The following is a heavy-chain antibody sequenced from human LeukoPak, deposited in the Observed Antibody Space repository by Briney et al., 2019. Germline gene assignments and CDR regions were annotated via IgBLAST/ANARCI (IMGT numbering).Heavy chain of an antibody. CDR3: AREVSEGFDF. D-gene: IGHD3-22*01. J-gene: IGHJ4*02. CDR1: GFTFSGYS. Sequence: GGSLRLSCTASGFTFSGYSMNWIRRAPGKGLEWVSSFGTRSTSIYHAGSVKGRFAISRDNAKNSLYLQMNSLRAEDTALYYCAREVSEGFDFWGQGTLVTVSS. V-gene: IGHV3-21*01. CDR2: FGTRSTSI.